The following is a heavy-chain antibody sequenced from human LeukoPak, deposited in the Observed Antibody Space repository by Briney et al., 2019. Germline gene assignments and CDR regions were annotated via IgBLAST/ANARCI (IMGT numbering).Heavy chain of an antibody. CDR3: ARGVGYSSSWRFDY. CDR1: GYTFSDYD. J-gene: IGHJ4*02. Sequence: ASVRVSCKASGYTFSDYDMHWVRQAPGQGLEWMGWINPNSGGTNYAQKFQGRVTMTRDTSIGTAYMELSRLRSDDTAVYYCARGVGYSSSWRFDYWGQGTLVTVSS. CDR2: INPNSGGT. D-gene: IGHD6-13*01. V-gene: IGHV1-2*02.